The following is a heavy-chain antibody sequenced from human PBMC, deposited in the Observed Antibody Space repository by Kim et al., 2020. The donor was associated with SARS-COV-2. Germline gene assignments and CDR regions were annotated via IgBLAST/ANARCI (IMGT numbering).Heavy chain of an antibody. V-gene: IGHV3-21*01. Sequence: ADSVKGRFTISRDNAKNSLYLQMNSLRAEDTAVYYCARVSGSWLLLPPDYWGQGTLVTVSS. J-gene: IGHJ4*02. D-gene: IGHD3-22*01. CDR3: ARVSGSWLLLPPDY.